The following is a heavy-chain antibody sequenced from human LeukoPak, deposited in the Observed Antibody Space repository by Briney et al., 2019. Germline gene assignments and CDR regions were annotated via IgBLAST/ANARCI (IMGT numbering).Heavy chain of an antibody. CDR2: INHSGST. V-gene: IGHV4-34*01. CDR1: GGSFSGYY. CDR3: ARGETSRCSSTSCYRGSDY. D-gene: IGHD2-2*02. Sequence: PSETLSLTCAVYGGSFSGYYWSWIRQPPGKGLEWIGEINHSGSTNYNPSLKSRVTISVDTSKNQFSLKLSSVTAADTAVYYCARGETSRCSSTSCYRGSDYWGQGTLVTVSS. J-gene: IGHJ4*02.